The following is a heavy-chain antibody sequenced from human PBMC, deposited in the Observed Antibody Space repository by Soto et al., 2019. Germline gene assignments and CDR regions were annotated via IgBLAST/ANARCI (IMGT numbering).Heavy chain of an antibody. Sequence: PSETLSLTCTVSGGSISSSNYYWGWIRQPPGKGLEWIASIYYGGSTYYNPSLKSRVTISVDTSKNQFSLKLSSVTAADTAVYYCVRQEEYNYGLSYFDYWGQGTLVTVYS. J-gene: IGHJ4*02. CDR2: IYYGGST. CDR3: VRQEEYNYGLSYFDY. CDR1: GGSISSSNYY. D-gene: IGHD5-18*01. V-gene: IGHV4-39*01.